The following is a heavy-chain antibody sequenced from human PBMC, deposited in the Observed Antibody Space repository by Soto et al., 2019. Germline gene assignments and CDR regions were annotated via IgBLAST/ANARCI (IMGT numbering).Heavy chain of an antibody. CDR2: IYPGDSDT. CDR3: ARRYNWNPYAFLDFDY. CDR1: GYSFTSYW. V-gene: IGHV5-51*01. Sequence: GESLKISCKGSGYSFTSYWIGWVRQMPGKGLEWMGIIYPGDSDTRYSPSFQGQVTISADKSISTAYLQWSSLKASDTAMYYCARRYNWNPYAFLDFDYWGQGTLVTFSS. J-gene: IGHJ4*02. D-gene: IGHD1-20*01.